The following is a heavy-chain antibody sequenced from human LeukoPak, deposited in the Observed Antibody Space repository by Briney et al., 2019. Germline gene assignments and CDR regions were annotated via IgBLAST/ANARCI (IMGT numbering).Heavy chain of an antibody. CDR1: GFTVSSNY. J-gene: IGHJ4*02. CDR3: TRGWSSSSSQVLY. Sequence: GGSLRLSCAASGFTVSSNYMSWVRQAPGKGLEWVSVIYSSGSTYYADSVKGRFTISRDNSKNTLYLQMNSLRAEDTAVYYCTRGWSSSSSQVLYWGQGTLVTVSS. V-gene: IGHV3-53*01. CDR2: IYSSGST. D-gene: IGHD6-6*01.